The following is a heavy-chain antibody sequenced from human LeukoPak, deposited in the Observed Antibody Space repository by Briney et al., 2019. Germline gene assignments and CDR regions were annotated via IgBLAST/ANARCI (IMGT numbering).Heavy chain of an antibody. Sequence: GGSLRLSCAASGFTFSSYAMHWVRLAPGKGLEWVAVISYDGSNKYYADSVKGRFTISRDNSKNTLYLQMNSLRAEDTAVYYCARSHYDILTGPDYWGQGTLVTVSS. CDR2: ISYDGSNK. CDR3: ARSHYDILTGPDY. J-gene: IGHJ4*02. CDR1: GFTFSSYA. V-gene: IGHV3-30-3*01. D-gene: IGHD3-9*01.